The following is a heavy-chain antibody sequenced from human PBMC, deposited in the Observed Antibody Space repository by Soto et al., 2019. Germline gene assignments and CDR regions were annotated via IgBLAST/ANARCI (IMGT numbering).Heavy chain of an antibody. CDR3: ARGNFYYGLDV. Sequence: QVQLQQWGAGLLKPSETLSLICAVYGGSFSGNYWSWIRQPPGKGLEWIGEFSDSGSTNYNPSLKSRVTRSEDMSKSQFSLKLSSVTAADTAVYYCARGNFYYGLDVWGQGTTVTVSS. CDR2: FSDSGST. CDR1: GGSFSGNY. V-gene: IGHV4-34*01. J-gene: IGHJ6*02.